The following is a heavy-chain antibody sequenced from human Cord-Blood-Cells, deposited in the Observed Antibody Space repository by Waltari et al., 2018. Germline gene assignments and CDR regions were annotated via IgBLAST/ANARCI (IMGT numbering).Heavy chain of an antibody. CDR1: GYTFTGYY. V-gene: IGHV1-2*02. Sequence: QVQLVQSGAEVKKPGASVKVSCKASGYTFTGYYLVWVRQAPGQGLEWIGGINPNSGGTNYAQKFKGRVTMTRDTSISTAYMELSRLRSDDTAVYYCARAPMYGPVDYGDYWGQGTLVTVSS. CDR3: ARAPMYGPVDYGDY. J-gene: IGHJ4*02. D-gene: IGHD4-17*01. CDR2: INPNSGGT.